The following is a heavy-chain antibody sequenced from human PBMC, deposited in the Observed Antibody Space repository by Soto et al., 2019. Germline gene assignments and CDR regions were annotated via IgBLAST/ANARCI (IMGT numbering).Heavy chain of an antibody. CDR2: IIPIFGTV. Sequence: QVQLVQSGAEVKKPGSSVKVSCKASGGTFSNYPVSWVRQAPGQGLEWMGGIIPIFGTVNYAQKFQGRLTITADESPSTAYMELSSLRSEDTAVYYCARVNHRWLQLWYFELWGRGTLVTVSS. J-gene: IGHJ2*01. CDR1: GGTFSNYP. CDR3: ARVNHRWLQLWYFEL. V-gene: IGHV1-69*12. D-gene: IGHD5-12*01.